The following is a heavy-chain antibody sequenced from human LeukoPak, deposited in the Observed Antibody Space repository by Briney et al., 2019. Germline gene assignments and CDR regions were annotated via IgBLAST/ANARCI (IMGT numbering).Heavy chain of an antibody. J-gene: IGHJ4*02. Sequence: GGSLRLSCAASGFSFDDYAMHWVRQAPGKGLEWVSLISWDGGSTYYADSVKGRFTTSRDNSKNSLYLQMNSLRAEDTALYYCSKDDAPYYDFWSGYYPHFDYWGQGTLVTVSS. V-gene: IGHV3-43D*03. CDR1: GFSFDDYA. D-gene: IGHD3-3*01. CDR2: ISWDGGST. CDR3: SKDDAPYYDFWSGYYPHFDY.